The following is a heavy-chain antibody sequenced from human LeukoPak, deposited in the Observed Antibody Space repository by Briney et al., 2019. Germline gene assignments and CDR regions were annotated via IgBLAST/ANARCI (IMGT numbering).Heavy chain of an antibody. CDR3: ARVKRSSGYSD. Sequence: GGSLRLSCAASGSTFSSYSMNWVRQAPGKGLEWVSSISSSSSYIYYADSVKGRFTISRDNAKNSLYLQMNSLRAEDTAVYYCARVKRSSGYSDWGQGTLVTVSS. J-gene: IGHJ4*02. V-gene: IGHV3-21*01. CDR2: ISSSSSYI. CDR1: GSTFSSYS. D-gene: IGHD3-22*01.